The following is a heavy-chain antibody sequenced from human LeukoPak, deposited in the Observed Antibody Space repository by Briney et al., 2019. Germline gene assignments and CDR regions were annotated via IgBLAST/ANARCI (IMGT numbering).Heavy chain of an antibody. CDR1: GGSFSGYY. D-gene: IGHD2-2*01. CDR2: INHSGST. CDR3: ARCGHCSSTSCYYAPYYYYGMDV. Sequence: SETLSLTCAVYGGSFSGYYWSWIRQPPGKGLEWIGEINHSGSTNYNPSLKSRVTISVDTSKNQFSLKLSSVTAADTAVYCCARCGHCSSTSCYYAPYYYYGMDVWGQGTTVTVSS. J-gene: IGHJ6*02. V-gene: IGHV4-34*01.